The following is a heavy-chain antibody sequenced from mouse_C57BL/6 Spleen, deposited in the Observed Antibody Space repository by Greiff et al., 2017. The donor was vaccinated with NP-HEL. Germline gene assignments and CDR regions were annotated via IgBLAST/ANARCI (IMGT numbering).Heavy chain of an antibody. CDR2: IYPSDSET. Sequence: VKLQQPGAELVRPGSSVKLSCKASGYTFTSYWMDWVKQRPGQGLEWIGNIYPSDSETHYNQKFKDKATLTVDKSSSTAYMQLSSLTSEDSAVYYCARVSQSYFDYWGQGTTLTVSS. D-gene: IGHD6-2*01. J-gene: IGHJ2*01. V-gene: IGHV1-61*01. CDR3: ARVSQSYFDY. CDR1: GYTFTSYW.